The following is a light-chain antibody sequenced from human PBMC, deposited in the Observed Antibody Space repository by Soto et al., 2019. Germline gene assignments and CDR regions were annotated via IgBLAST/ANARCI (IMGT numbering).Light chain of an antibody. V-gene: IGKV3-15*01. CDR3: QQYNYWPPRIT. CDR2: GAS. Sequence: EIVMTQSPATLSVSPGERATLSCRASQSVSSNLAWYQRKPGQAPRLLIYGASTRATGIPARFSGSGSGTEFTLTISSLQSEDFAVYYCQQYNYWPPRITFGPGTKVDFK. CDR1: QSVSSN. J-gene: IGKJ3*01.